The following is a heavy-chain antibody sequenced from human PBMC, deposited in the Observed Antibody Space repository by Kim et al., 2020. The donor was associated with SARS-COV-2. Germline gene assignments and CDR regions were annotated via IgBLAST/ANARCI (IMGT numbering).Heavy chain of an antibody. CDR3: ARRSSPNLGYCSGGSCYQRIFDY. V-gene: IGHV4-34*01. J-gene: IGHJ4*02. CDR2: INHSGST. CDR1: GGSFSGYY. Sequence: SETLSLTCAVYGGSFSGYYWSWIRQPPGKGLEWIGEINHSGSTNYNPSLKSRVTISVDTSKNQFSLKLSSVTAADTAVYYCARRSSPNLGYCSGGSCYQRIFDYWGQGTLVTVSS. D-gene: IGHD2-15*01.